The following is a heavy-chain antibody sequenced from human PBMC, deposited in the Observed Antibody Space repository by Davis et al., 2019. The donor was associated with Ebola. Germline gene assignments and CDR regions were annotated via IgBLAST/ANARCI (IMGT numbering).Heavy chain of an antibody. CDR3: ARHRRTGYYYIFDY. Sequence: SETLSLTCTVPGGSIDSHYWSWIRQPPGKGLEWLGYIYYGGTTKYNPSLKSRVTFSGDTSMNHLSLELRSVTAADTAVYYCARHRRTGYYYIFDYWGQGTLVTVSS. D-gene: IGHD3-22*01. CDR1: GGSIDSHY. J-gene: IGHJ4*02. V-gene: IGHV4-59*08. CDR2: IYYGGTT.